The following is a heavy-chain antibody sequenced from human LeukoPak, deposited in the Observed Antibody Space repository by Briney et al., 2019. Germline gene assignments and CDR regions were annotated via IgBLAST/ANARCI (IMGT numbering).Heavy chain of an antibody. CDR1: GFTFSSYE. V-gene: IGHV3-48*03. J-gene: IGHJ4*02. Sequence: GGSLRLSCAASGFTFSSYEMNWVRQAPGKGLEWVSYISSSGDTIHYADSVKGRFTISRDNAKNSVYLQMSSLRAEDTAVYYCARRKVSGSGSYYLCDYWGQGTLVSVSS. CDR3: ARRKVSGSGSYYLCDY. CDR2: ISSSGDTI. D-gene: IGHD3-10*01.